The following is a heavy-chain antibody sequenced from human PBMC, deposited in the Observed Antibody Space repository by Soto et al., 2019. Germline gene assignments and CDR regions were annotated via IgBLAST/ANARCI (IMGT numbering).Heavy chain of an antibody. Sequence: QVQLQESGPGLVKPSETLSLTCTVSGGSVSSGSYYWSWIRQPPGKVLEWIGYIYYSGSTNYNPSLKSRVTISVDTSKNQFSLKLSSVTAADTAVYYCARVAYDSSGYYYRMDYWGQGTLVTVSS. CDR3: ARVAYDSSGYYYRMDY. CDR1: GGSVSSGSYY. V-gene: IGHV4-61*01. D-gene: IGHD3-22*01. CDR2: IYYSGST. J-gene: IGHJ4*02.